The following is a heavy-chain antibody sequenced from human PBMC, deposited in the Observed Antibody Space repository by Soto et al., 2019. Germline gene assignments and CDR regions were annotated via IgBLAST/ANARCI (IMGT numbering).Heavy chain of an antibody. V-gene: IGHV3-23*01. Sequence: GGSLRLSCAASGFTFSSFAMNWVRQAPGKGLEWVSAISGSGGTTYYADSVKGRFTISRDNSKNTLSLQMNSLRVGDTAIYYCAKDRVDSGYYYQFYFDYWGQGALVTVSS. CDR3: AKDRVDSGYYYQFYFDY. CDR1: GFTFSSFA. CDR2: ISGSGGTT. D-gene: IGHD5-12*01. J-gene: IGHJ4*02.